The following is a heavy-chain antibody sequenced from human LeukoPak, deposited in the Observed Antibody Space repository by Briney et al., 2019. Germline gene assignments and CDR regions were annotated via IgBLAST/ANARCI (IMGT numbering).Heavy chain of an antibody. Sequence: QPGGSLRLSCVASGFTFSLYGMSWVRRAPGKGLEWVSSVSGGGDKSDHADSVKGRFTISRDNSKNTLYLQMNSLRAEDTAVYYCAKDSYYYDSSGGYFDYWGQGTLVTVSS. CDR1: GFTFSLYG. CDR3: AKDSYYYDSSGGYFDY. CDR2: VSGGGDKS. V-gene: IGHV3-23*01. D-gene: IGHD3-22*01. J-gene: IGHJ4*02.